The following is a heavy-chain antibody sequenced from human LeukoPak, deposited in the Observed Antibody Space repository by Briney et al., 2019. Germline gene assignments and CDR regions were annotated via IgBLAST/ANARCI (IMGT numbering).Heavy chain of an antibody. Sequence: GASVKVSCKASGYTFTGFYMHWVRQAPGQGLEWMGWINPNSGGTKYAQRFQGRVTMTRDTSINTAYMELNSLRSDDTAVYHCARGMVRGVIIPRAGQFDYWGQGTLVTVSS. D-gene: IGHD3-10*01. V-gene: IGHV1-2*02. CDR1: GYTFTGFY. CDR3: ARGMVRGVIIPRAGQFDY. CDR2: INPNSGGT. J-gene: IGHJ4*02.